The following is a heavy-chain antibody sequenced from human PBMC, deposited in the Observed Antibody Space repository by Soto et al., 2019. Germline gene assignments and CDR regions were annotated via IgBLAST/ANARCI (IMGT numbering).Heavy chain of an antibody. J-gene: IGHJ6*02. D-gene: IGHD2-2*01. V-gene: IGHV3-74*01. CDR2: IKYDGTSA. CDR3: ASLSESTAGYSNYGMDI. CDR1: GFTFSAHW. Sequence: EVQLVESGGGLVQPGGSVRLSCEASGFTFSAHWMHWVRQAPGKEPVWVARIKYDGTSADYAGFVKGRFTVSRDNAKRMMFLQMNSLRAEDTAVYYCASLSESTAGYSNYGMDIWGHGTTVIVS.